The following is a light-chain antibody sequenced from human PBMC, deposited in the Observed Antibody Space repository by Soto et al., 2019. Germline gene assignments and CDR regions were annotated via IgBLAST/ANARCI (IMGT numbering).Light chain of an antibody. J-gene: IGKJ1*01. CDR2: EAS. CDR3: QQYKSYST. Sequence: IQVTQSPPTLSGSVADRVTITCRASQTISSWLAWYQQKPGKAPKLLIYEASSLEGGVPSMLGGRGSGTEFTLTISRKQADDSATYYCQQYKSYSTFGQGTNVEI. CDR1: QTISSW. V-gene: IGKV1-5*03.